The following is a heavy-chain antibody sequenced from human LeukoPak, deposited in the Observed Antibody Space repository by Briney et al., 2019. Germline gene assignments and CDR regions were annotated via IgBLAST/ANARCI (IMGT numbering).Heavy chain of an antibody. CDR1: GFIFSDYW. J-gene: IGHJ4*02. V-gene: IGHV3-7*01. CDR3: GRERVSAYDY. CDR2: IKPDGNEQ. Sequence: GGSLRLSCVTSGFIFSDYWMGWVRQAPGKGPEWVASIKPDGNEQYYVDSVRGRFTISRDNSKDLLFLQMDSLRDDDTAVYYCGRERVSAYDYWGQGTLVTVSS.